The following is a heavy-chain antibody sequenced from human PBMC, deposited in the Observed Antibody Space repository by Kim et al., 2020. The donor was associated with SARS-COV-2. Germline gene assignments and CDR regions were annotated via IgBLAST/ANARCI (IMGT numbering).Heavy chain of an antibody. Sequence: GGSLRLSCAASGFTFSDYYMSWIRQAPGKGLEWVSYISSSGSTIYYADSVKGRFTISRDNAKNSLYLQMNSLRAEDTAVYYCARGGGYCSSTSCSTLPRGYYYYYGMDVWGQGTTVTVSS. J-gene: IGHJ6*02. CDR3: ARGGGYCSSTSCSTLPRGYYYYYGMDV. D-gene: IGHD2-2*01. CDR2: ISSSGSTI. CDR1: GFTFSDYY. V-gene: IGHV3-11*04.